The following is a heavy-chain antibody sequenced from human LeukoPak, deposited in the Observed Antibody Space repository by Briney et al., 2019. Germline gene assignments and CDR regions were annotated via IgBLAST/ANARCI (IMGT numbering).Heavy chain of an antibody. CDR2: IYTSGST. Sequence: SETLSLTCTVSGGSISSYYWSWIRQPPGKGLEWIGYIYTSGSTNYNPSLKSRATISVDTSKNQFSLTLSSVTAADTAVYYCARAPPIVVVPAATWGWFDPWGQGTLVTVSS. V-gene: IGHV4-4*09. D-gene: IGHD2-2*01. CDR3: ARAPPIVVVPAATWGWFDP. CDR1: GGSISSYY. J-gene: IGHJ5*02.